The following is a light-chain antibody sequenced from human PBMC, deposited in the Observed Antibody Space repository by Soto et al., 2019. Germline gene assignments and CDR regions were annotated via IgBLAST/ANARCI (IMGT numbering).Light chain of an antibody. CDR2: WAS. CDR3: QQYYTTPS. V-gene: IGKV4-1*01. CDR1: QSVLYSSNNKNY. J-gene: IGKJ3*01. Sequence: DIVMTQSPDSLAVSLGERATINCKSSQSVLYSSNNKNYLGWYQKKPGHPPKLLIYWASTRESGVPDRFSGRGSGTDFTLTISSLQAEDVAVYYCQQYYTTPSFGPGTKVDIK.